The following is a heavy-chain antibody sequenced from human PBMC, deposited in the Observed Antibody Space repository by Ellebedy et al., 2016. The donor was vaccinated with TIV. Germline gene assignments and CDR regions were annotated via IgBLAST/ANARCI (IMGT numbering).Heavy chain of an antibody. CDR2: IYHSGST. V-gene: IGHV4-4*02. D-gene: IGHD1-14*01. J-gene: IGHJ2*01. CDR3: ARTNPDWYFDL. Sequence: SETLSLXXAVSGGSISSSNWWSWVRQPPGKGLEWIGEIYHSGSTNYNPSLKSRVTISVDKSKNQFSLKLSSVTAADTAVYYCARTNPDWYFDLWGRGTLVTVSS. CDR1: GGSISSSNW.